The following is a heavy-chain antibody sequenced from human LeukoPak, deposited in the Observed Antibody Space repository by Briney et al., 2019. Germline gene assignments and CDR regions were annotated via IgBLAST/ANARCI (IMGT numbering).Heavy chain of an antibody. V-gene: IGHV3-7*01. Sequence: GGSLRLSCAASGFTFSSYWMTWVRQAPGKGPEWVAYMKQDGSEIYYVDSVKGRFTISRDNANNSLYLQINSLRAEDTALYYCVRGVYQFDSWGQGTLVIVSS. CDR1: GFTFSSYW. CDR2: MKQDGSEI. D-gene: IGHD3-16*02. CDR3: VRGVYQFDS. J-gene: IGHJ4*02.